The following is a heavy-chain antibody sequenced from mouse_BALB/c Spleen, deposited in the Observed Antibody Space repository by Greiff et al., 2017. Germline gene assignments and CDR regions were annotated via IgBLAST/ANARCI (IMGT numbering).Heavy chain of an antibody. CDR2: INPGSGGT. Sequence: QVQLQQSGAELVRPGTSVKVSCKASGYAFTNYLIEWVKQRPGQGLEWIGVINPGSGGTNYNEKFKGKATLTADKSSSTAYMQLSSLTSDDSAVYFCARCGGTAMDYWGQGTSVTVSS. V-gene: IGHV1-54*01. D-gene: IGHD4-1*01. J-gene: IGHJ4*01. CDR3: ARCGGTAMDY. CDR1: GYAFTNYL.